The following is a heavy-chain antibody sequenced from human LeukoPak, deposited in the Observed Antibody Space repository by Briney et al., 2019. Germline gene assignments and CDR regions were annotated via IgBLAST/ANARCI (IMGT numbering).Heavy chain of an antibody. J-gene: IGHJ4*02. Sequence: GGSLRLSCAASGFSLNNYAMSWVRQAPGTGLESVSAISTTGGSTYYADSVKGRFTVSRDNSKNTLSLQMDSLRVEDTALYYCAKDWTTVVTPKGYYFDSWGQGTLVTVSS. CDR1: GFSLNNYA. CDR2: ISTTGGST. D-gene: IGHD4-23*01. V-gene: IGHV3-23*01. CDR3: AKDWTTVVTPKGYYFDS.